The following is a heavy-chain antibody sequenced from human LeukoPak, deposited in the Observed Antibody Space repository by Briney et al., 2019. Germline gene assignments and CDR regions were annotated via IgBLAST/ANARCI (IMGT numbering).Heavy chain of an antibody. J-gene: IGHJ6*03. CDR3: ARANYYYYYMDV. V-gene: IGHV4-30-2*01. CDR2: IYKTGST. CDR1: GDSINRDGFY. Sequence: SQTLSLTCSVSGDSINRDGFYWSWIRQPPGKGLEWIGYIYKTGSTNYNPSLKSRVTISVDTSKNQFSLKLSSVTAADTAVYYCARANYYYYYMDVWGKGTTVTVSS.